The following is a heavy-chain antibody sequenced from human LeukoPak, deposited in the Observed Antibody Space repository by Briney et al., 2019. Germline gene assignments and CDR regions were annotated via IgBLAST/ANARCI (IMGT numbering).Heavy chain of an antibody. CDR2: IYYSGST. D-gene: IGHD3-10*01. J-gene: IGHJ5*02. CDR3: ARDNTRIEDTYYYGSGSYYHP. Sequence: SETLSLTCSVSGGSISSSSYYWGWIRQTPGKGLEWIGNIYYSGSTYYNPSLKSRVTMSLDTSKNQFSLKLSSVTAADTAVYYCARDNTRIEDTYYYGSGSYYHPWGQGTLVTVSS. CDR1: GGSISSSSYY. V-gene: IGHV4-39*07.